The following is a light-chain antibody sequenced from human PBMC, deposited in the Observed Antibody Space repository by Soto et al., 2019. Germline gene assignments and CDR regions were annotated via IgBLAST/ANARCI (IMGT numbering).Light chain of an antibody. CDR2: LGS. CDR1: QSLLHSNGYKC. V-gene: IGKV2-28*01. Sequence: TRSPVSLPVTPGQPAPISCRWMQSLLHSNGYKCLAWYLQKPGQSPQPLIYLGSYRASGVPDRFSGSGSGTDFTLKISRLQAEDVAVYYCIQTLQMTWTFGQGTKVDI. J-gene: IGKJ1*01. CDR3: IQTLQMTWT.